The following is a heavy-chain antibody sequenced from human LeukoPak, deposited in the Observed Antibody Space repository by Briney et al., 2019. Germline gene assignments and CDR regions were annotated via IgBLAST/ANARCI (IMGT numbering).Heavy chain of an antibody. V-gene: IGHV3-7*03. CDR3: AKDGYGSGSYDAFDI. CDR1: GFTFSNHY. J-gene: IGHJ3*02. D-gene: IGHD3-10*01. CDR2: IKQDGSET. Sequence: GGSLRLSCAASGFTFSNHYMSWVRQAPGKGLEWVANIKQDGSETFYVDSVKGRFTVSRDNAKNSVYLQMNSLRAEDTAVYYCAKDGYGSGSYDAFDIWGQGTMVTVSS.